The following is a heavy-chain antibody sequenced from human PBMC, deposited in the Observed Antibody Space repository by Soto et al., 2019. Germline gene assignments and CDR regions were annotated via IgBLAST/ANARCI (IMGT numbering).Heavy chain of an antibody. V-gene: IGHV4-39*01. D-gene: IGHD1-1*01. J-gene: IGHJ5*02. Sequence: SETLSLTWTVSGGSISSSSYHWGWIRQPPGKGLEWIGNSHYSGSAYYNPSLQSRVTISVDTSKNQVSLKLSSVTAADTAVYYCARTTNWLDPWGQGTLVTVSS. CDR1: GGSISSSSYH. CDR3: ARTTNWLDP. CDR2: SHYSGSA.